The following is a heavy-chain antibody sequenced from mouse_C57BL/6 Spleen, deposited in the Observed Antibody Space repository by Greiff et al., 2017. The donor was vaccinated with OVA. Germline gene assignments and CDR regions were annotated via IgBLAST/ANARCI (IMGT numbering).Heavy chain of an antibody. CDR1: GYTFTSYG. V-gene: IGHV1-81*01. Sequence: VQLQQSGAELARPGASVKLSCKASGYTFTSYGISWVKQRTGQGLEWIGEIYPRSGNTYYNEKFKGKATLTADKSSSTAYMELRSLTSEDSAVYFCARNDGYYEYYFDYWGQGTTLTVSS. D-gene: IGHD2-3*01. CDR2: IYPRSGNT. CDR3: ARNDGYYEYYFDY. J-gene: IGHJ2*01.